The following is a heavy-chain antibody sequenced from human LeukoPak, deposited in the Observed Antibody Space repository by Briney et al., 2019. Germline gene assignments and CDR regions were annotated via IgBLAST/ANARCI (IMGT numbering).Heavy chain of an antibody. V-gene: IGHV4-34*12. CDR3: ARTYGSGSSYTAFDY. J-gene: IGHJ4*02. CDR1: GFTFGDYA. Sequence: GSLRLSCAASGFTFGDYAMSWVRQAPGKGLEWIGNIFHSGSTHYNPSLKSRVTISVDTSKNQFSLKLTSVTAADTAVYYCARTYGSGSSYTAFDYWGQGTLVTVSS. CDR2: IFHSGST. D-gene: IGHD3-10*01.